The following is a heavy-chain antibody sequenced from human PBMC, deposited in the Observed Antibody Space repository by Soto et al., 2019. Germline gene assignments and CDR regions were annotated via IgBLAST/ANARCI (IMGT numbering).Heavy chain of an antibody. D-gene: IGHD3-22*01. J-gene: IGHJ4*02. CDR2: IIPIFGTA. CDR3: ARVRDYYDSSGYSFDY. CDR1: GGTFSSYA. V-gene: IGHV1-69*13. Sequence: RASVKVSCKASGGTFSSYAISWVRQAPGQGLEWMGGIIPIFGTANYAQKFQGRVTITADESTSTAYMELSSLRSEDTAVYYCARVRDYYDSSGYSFDYWGQGTLVTVSS.